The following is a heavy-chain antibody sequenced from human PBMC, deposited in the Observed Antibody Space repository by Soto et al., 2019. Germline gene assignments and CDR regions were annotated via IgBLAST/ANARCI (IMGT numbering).Heavy chain of an antibody. Sequence: SETLSLTCTVSGGSISSYYWSWIRQPPGKGLEWIGYIYYSGSTNYNPSLKSRVTISVDTSKNQFSLKLSSVTAADTAVYYCASAQGGYCSGGSCYSDYYYGMDVWGQGITVTVSS. CDR1: GGSISSYY. CDR3: ASAQGGYCSGGSCYSDYYYGMDV. D-gene: IGHD2-15*01. V-gene: IGHV4-59*01. CDR2: IYYSGST. J-gene: IGHJ6*02.